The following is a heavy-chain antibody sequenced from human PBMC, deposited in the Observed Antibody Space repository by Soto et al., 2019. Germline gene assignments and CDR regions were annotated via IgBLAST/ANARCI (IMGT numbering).Heavy chain of an antibody. D-gene: IGHD6-19*01. CDR1: GGSISSSSYY. J-gene: IGHJ6*03. Sequence: SETLSLTCTVSGGSISSSSYYWGWIRQPPGKGLEWIGSIYYSGSTYYNPSLKSRVTISVDTSKNQFSLKLSSVTAADTAVYYCARDLPVAGSLYYYYMDVWGKGTTVTVSS. V-gene: IGHV4-39*02. CDR3: ARDLPVAGSLYYYYMDV. CDR2: IYYSGST.